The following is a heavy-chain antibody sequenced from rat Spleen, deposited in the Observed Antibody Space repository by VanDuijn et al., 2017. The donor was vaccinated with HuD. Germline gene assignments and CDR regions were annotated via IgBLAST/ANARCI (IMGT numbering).Heavy chain of an antibody. D-gene: IGHD1-4*01. CDR2: ISYSGST. Sequence: EVQLQESGPGLVKPSQSLSLTCSVTGYSITSSYRWNWIRKFPGNKMEWIGHISYSGSTSYNPSLKSRISITRDTSKNQFFLQVNSVTTEDTATYYCNYQWAWGQGASVTVSS. CDR1: GYSITSSY. V-gene: IGHV3-1*01. CDR3: NYQWA. J-gene: IGHJ4*01.